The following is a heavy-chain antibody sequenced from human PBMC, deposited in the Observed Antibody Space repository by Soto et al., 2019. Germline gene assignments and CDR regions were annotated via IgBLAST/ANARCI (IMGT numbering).Heavy chain of an antibody. CDR1: GGSISSGGYY. J-gene: IGHJ4*02. CDR2: IYYSGST. D-gene: IGHD3-10*01. Sequence: QVQLQESGPGLVKPSQTLSLTYTVSGGSISSGGYYWSWIRQHPGKGLEWIGYIYYSGSTYYNPSLKSRVTISVDTSKNQFSLKLSSVTAADTAVYYCARGDGFGPHFDYWGQGTLVTVSS. V-gene: IGHV4-31*03. CDR3: ARGDGFGPHFDY.